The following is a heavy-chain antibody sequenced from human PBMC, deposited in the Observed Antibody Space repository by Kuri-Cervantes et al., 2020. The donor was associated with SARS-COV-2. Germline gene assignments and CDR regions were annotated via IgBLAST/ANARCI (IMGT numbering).Heavy chain of an antibody. Sequence: GESLKISCAASGFTFSSYSMNWVRQAPGKGLEWVSYISSSSSTIYYADSVKGRFTISRDNAENSLYLQMNSLRAEDTAVYYCARGYSYGYAVLDAFDIWGQGTMVTVSS. CDR3: ARGYSYGYAVLDAFDI. CDR2: ISSSSSTI. D-gene: IGHD5-18*01. J-gene: IGHJ3*02. V-gene: IGHV3-48*01. CDR1: GFTFSSYS.